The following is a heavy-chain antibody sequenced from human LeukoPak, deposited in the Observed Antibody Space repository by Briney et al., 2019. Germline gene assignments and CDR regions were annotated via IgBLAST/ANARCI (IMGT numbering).Heavy chain of an antibody. V-gene: IGHV4-39*01. Sequence: KTSETLSLTCTVSGGSISSSSYYWGWIRQPPGKGLEWIGSIYYSGSTYYNPSLKSRVTTSVDTSKNQFSLKLSSVTAADTAVYYCARNSLSGGGYFDYWGQGTLVTVSS. D-gene: IGHD6-6*01. CDR1: GGSISSSSYY. CDR2: IYYSGST. CDR3: ARNSLSGGGYFDY. J-gene: IGHJ4*02.